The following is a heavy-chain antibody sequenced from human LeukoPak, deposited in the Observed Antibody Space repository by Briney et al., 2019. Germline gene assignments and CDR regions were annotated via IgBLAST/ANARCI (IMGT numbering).Heavy chain of an antibody. D-gene: IGHD3-22*01. CDR1: GGSISSYY. CDR3: ARHQTNYYDSSGYLAAFDI. CDR2: IYTSGST. Sequence: PSETLSLTCTVSGGSISSYYWSWIRQPPGKGLEWIGYIYTSGSTNYNPSLKSRVTISVDTSKNQFSLKLSSVTAADTAVYYCARHQTNYYDSSGYLAAFDIWGQGTMVTVSS. J-gene: IGHJ3*02. V-gene: IGHV4-4*09.